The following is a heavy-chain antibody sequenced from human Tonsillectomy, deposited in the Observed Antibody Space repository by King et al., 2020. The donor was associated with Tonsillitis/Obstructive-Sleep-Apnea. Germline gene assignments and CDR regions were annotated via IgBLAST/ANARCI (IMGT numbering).Heavy chain of an antibody. V-gene: IGHV3-33*01. Sequence: VQLVESGGGVVQPGRSLRLSCAASGFTFSSYAIHWVRQAPGKGLEWVALIWYDGSKICFADSVKGRFTISRDNSKNTVYLEANSLRAEDTGVYYCARDVSGSLDCWGQGTLVTVSS. CDR2: IWYDGSKI. J-gene: IGHJ4*02. CDR1: GFTFSSYA. CDR3: ARDVSGSLDC. D-gene: IGHD1-26*01.